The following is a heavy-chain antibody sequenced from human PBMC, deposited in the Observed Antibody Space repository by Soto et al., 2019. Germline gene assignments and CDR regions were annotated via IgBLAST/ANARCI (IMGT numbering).Heavy chain of an antibody. CDR1: GGSFSGYY. Sequence: SETLSLTCAVYGGSFSGYYWSWVRQPPGKGLEWIAEINHSGSTNYNPSLKSRVTISVDTSKNYFSLKLSFVTAADTAVYYCARALPVSRYCISIDCPRSGMDVWGQGTKVTVS. CDR3: ARALPVSRYCISIDCPRSGMDV. V-gene: IGHV4-34*01. CDR2: INHSGST. J-gene: IGHJ6*02. D-gene: IGHD2-2*01.